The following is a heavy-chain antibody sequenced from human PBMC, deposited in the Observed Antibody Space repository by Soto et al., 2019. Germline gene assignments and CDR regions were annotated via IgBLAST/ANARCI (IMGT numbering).Heavy chain of an antibody. J-gene: IGHJ4*02. Sequence: QVQLVESGGGVVQPGRSLRLSCAASGFTFSSYAMHWVRQAPGKGLEWVVVISYDGSNKYYADSVKGRFTISRDNSKNTLYLQMNSLRAEDTAVYYCARDGAAAGFDYWGQGTLVTVSS. D-gene: IGHD6-13*01. CDR2: ISYDGSNK. CDR3: ARDGAAAGFDY. CDR1: GFTFSSYA. V-gene: IGHV3-30-3*01.